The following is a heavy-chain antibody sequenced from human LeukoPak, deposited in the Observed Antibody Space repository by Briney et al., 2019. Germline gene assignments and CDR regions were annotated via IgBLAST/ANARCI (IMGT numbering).Heavy chain of an antibody. CDR2: ISAYNGNT. CDR1: GYTFTSSG. J-gene: IGHJ4*02. D-gene: IGHD6-13*01. V-gene: IGHV1-18*01. Sequence: ASVKVSRKASGYTFTSSGVTWVRQAPGQGLEWMGWISAYNGNTNYAQKLQGRVTMTTDTSTSTAYMELRSLRSDDTAVYCCARGPQSRYSSSWYSIYWGQGTLVTVSS. CDR3: ARGPQSRYSSSWYSIY.